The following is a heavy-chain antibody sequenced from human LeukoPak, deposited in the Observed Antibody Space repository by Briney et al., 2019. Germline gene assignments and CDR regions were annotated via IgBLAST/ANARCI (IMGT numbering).Heavy chain of an antibody. CDR3: ARGAGIWSGYSRFDY. Sequence: SSETLSLTWAVYGGSFSGYYRSWIRQPPGEGLEWIGEINHSGSTNYNPSLKSRVTISVDTSKNQFSLKLSSVTAADTAVYYCARGAGIWSGYSRFDYWGQGTLVTVSS. D-gene: IGHD3-3*01. J-gene: IGHJ4*02. CDR2: INHSGST. V-gene: IGHV4-34*01. CDR1: GGSFSGYY.